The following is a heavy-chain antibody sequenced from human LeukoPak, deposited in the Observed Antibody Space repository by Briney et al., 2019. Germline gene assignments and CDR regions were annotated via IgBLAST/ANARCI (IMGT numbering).Heavy chain of an antibody. Sequence: PGRSLRLSCAASGFTFSSYTMHWVRQAPGKGLEWVAVISYDGSNKYYADSLKGRFTISRDNSKNTLYLKMNSLRGEDTAVYYCARVSSFGDYQYTIDYWGQGTLVTVSS. D-gene: IGHD4-17*01. V-gene: IGHV3-30*04. CDR2: ISYDGSNK. CDR3: ARVSSFGDYQYTIDY. J-gene: IGHJ4*02. CDR1: GFTFSSYT.